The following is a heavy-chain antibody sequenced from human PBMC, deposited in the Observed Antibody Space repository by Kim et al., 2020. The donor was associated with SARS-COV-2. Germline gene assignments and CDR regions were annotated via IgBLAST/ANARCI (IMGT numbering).Heavy chain of an antibody. CDR2: INHSGST. V-gene: IGHV4-34*01. CDR3: ARGFMVRGVIPDY. D-gene: IGHD3-10*01. Sequence: SETLSLTCAVYGGSFSGYYWSWIRQPPGKGLEWIGEINHSGSTNYNPSIKSRVTISVDTSKNQFSLKLSSVTAADTAVYYCARGFMVRGVIPDYWGQGTLVTVSS. J-gene: IGHJ4*02. CDR1: GGSFSGYY.